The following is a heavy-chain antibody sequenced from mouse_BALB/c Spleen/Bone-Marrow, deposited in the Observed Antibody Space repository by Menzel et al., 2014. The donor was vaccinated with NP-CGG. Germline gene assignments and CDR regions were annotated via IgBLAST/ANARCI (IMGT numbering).Heavy chain of an antibody. CDR1: GYTFSTYW. CDR3: ARLIMTGGFAY. V-gene: IGHV1-9*01. Sequence: VQLQQSGAELMKPGASVKISCTATGYTFSTYWIEWVKQRPGHGLEWIGEILPGSGTTNYNEKFKGKATFTADTSSNTAYMQLSSLTSEDSAVYYCARLIMTGGFAYWGQGTLVTVSA. CDR2: ILPGSGTT. J-gene: IGHJ3*01. D-gene: IGHD2-4*01.